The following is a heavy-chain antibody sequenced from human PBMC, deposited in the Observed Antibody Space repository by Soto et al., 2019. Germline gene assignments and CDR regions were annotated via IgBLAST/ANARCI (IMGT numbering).Heavy chain of an antibody. CDR2: VYHSGST. J-gene: IGHJ4*02. CDR3: AVPGAGDFDY. CDR1: GASISTNNW. V-gene: IGHV4-4*02. Sequence: SETLSLTCAVSGASISTNNWWSWVRQPPGKGLEWIGEVYHSGSTNCNPSLKSRVTISIDKSKNQFSLRLTSMTAADTAVYYCAVPGAGDFDYWSQGTLVTVS. D-gene: IGHD6-13*01.